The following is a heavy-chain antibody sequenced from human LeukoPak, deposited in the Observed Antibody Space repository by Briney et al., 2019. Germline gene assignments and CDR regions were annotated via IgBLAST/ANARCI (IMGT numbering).Heavy chain of an antibody. J-gene: IGHJ4*02. CDR3: ARQTGSGLFILP. V-gene: IGHV4-39*01. CDR2: IYYSGST. Sequence: GSLRLSCVGSGVIVRSNYMTWIRQPPGKGLEWIGSIYYSGSTYYSPSLKSRVTISVDTSKNQFSLKLSSVTAADTAVYYCARQTGSGLFILPGGQGTLVTVSS. D-gene: IGHD3/OR15-3a*01. CDR1: GVIVRSNY.